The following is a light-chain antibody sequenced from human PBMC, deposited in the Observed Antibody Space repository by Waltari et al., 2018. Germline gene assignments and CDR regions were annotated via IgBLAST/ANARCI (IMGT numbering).Light chain of an antibody. J-gene: IGLJ2*01. V-gene: IGLV2-14*01. Sequence: QSALTQPASVSGSPGQSIAISCPGTSSDVGGYHYASWYQQHPGKAPKLMIYDVSKRPSGVSNRFSGSKSGNTASLTISGLQAEDEADYYCSSYTSSSTLGVFGGGTKLTVL. CDR2: DVS. CDR1: SSDVGGYHY. CDR3: SSYTSSSTLGV.